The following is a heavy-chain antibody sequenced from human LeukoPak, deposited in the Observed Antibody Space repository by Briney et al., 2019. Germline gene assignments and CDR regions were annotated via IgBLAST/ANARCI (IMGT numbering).Heavy chain of an antibody. CDR3: ARESSGWYLDWFDP. CDR1: GFTFSSYR. V-gene: IGHV3-48*01. Sequence: GGSLRLSCAASGFTFSSYRMTWVRQAPGKGLEWVSYISSSSSTIYYADSVKGRFTISRDNAKNSLYLQMNSLRAEDTAVYYCARESSGWYLDWFDPWGQGTLVTVSS. CDR2: ISSSSSTI. D-gene: IGHD6-19*01. J-gene: IGHJ5*02.